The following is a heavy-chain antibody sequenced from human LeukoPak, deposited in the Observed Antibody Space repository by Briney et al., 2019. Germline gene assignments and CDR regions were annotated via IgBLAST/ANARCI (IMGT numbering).Heavy chain of an antibody. J-gene: IGHJ4*02. V-gene: IGHV4-34*01. Sequence: SETLSLTCAVYGGSFSGFYWSWISQPPGKRLEWIGEINHGGSTTYNPSLKTRVTMSVDTSRNQLFLRLTSVTAADTAVYYCASSFPKFEYWDQGTPVTVSS. CDR3: ASSFPKFEY. CDR2: INHGGST. CDR1: GGSFSGFY. D-gene: IGHD2/OR15-2a*01.